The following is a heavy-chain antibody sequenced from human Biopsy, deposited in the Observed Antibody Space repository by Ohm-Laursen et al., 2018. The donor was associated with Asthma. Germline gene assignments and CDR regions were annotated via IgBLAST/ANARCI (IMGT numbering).Heavy chain of an antibody. Sequence: GASVKVSCKASGYTFINYAIHWVRQAPGQRLEWMRWINAGNGNTKYSQKVQGRVTITRDTSASTAYMDLGSLRSEDTAVYYCARTYYDFLTGQVNDAFDIWGQGTMVTVSS. CDR3: ARTYYDFLTGQVNDAFDI. V-gene: IGHV1-3*01. D-gene: IGHD3-9*01. CDR2: INAGNGNT. J-gene: IGHJ3*02. CDR1: GYTFINYA.